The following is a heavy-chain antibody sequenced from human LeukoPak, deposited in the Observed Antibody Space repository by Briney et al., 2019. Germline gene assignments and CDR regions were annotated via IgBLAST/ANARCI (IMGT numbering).Heavy chain of an antibody. Sequence: ASVKVSCKASGYTFTDYYIHWVRQAPGQGLEWVAWINPTSGGTNYAQKLQDRVTMTRDTSISTVYMELSRLTSDDTAVYYCAREFRTTTWSFDAFDVWGQGTMVTVSS. CDR3: AREFRTTTWSFDAFDV. V-gene: IGHV1-2*02. J-gene: IGHJ3*01. D-gene: IGHD1/OR15-1a*01. CDR1: GYTFTDYY. CDR2: INPTSGGT.